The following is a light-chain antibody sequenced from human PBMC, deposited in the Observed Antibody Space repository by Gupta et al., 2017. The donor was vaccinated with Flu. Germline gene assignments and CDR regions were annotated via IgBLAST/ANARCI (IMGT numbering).Light chain of an antibody. CDR1: SSDIGSSTY. V-gene: IGLV2-14*01. CDR2: DVT. Sequence: QSALTQPASVSGSPGQSVANSCTGTSSDIGSSTYVSWYQHHPGKAPKLMISDVTNRPSGVSNRFSGSKSGNTASLTISGLHAEDEGYYYCTLYTTTSTPWVFGGGTKLTVL. J-gene: IGLJ3*02. CDR3: TLYTTTSTPWV.